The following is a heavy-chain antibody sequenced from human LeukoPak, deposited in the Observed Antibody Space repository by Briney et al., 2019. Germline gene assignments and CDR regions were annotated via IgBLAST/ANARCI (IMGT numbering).Heavy chain of an antibody. V-gene: IGHV3-30-3*01. Sequence: PGGSLRLSCAASGFTFSSYAMHWVRQAPGKGLEWVAVISYDGSNKYYADSVKGRFTISRDNSKNTLYLQMNSLRAEDTAVYYCARDGGRYSGSYYPLDYWGQGTLVTVSS. D-gene: IGHD1-26*01. CDR3: ARDGGRYSGSYYPLDY. CDR2: ISYDGSNK. J-gene: IGHJ4*02. CDR1: GFTFSSYA.